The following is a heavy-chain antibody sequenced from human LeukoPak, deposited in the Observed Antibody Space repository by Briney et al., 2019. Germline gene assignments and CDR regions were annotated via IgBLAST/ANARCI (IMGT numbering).Heavy chain of an antibody. V-gene: IGHV3-73*01. J-gene: IGHJ4*02. CDR3: TTRNTAMASTGEGDY. D-gene: IGHD5-18*01. CDR2: IISKANSYAT. CDR1: GFTFSGSA. Sequence: GGSLRLSCAASGFTFSGSAMHWVRQASGKGLEWVGRIISKANSYATAYAASVKGRFTISRDDSKNTAYLQMNSLKTEDTAVYYCTTRNTAMASTGEGDYWGQGTLVTVSS.